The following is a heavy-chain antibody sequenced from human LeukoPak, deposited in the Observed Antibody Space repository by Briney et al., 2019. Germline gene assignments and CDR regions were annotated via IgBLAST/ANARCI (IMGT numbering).Heavy chain of an antibody. J-gene: IGHJ6*02. V-gene: IGHV1-69*13. CDR1: GGTFSSHA. CDR3: ARGGPSSWTAYYYYYGMDV. Sequence: SVKVSCKASGGTFSSHAISWVRQAPGQGLEWMGGIIPIFGTAKYAQKFQGRVTITADESTSTAYMELSSLRSEDTAVYYCARGGPSSWTAYYYYYGMDVWGQGTTVTVSS. CDR2: IIPIFGTA. D-gene: IGHD6-13*01.